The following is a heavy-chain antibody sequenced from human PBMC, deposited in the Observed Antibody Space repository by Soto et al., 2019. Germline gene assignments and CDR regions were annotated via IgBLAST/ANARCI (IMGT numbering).Heavy chain of an antibody. CDR2: IYHSGST. CDR1: GGSLSSSNW. J-gene: IGHJ4*02. D-gene: IGHD3-22*01. V-gene: IGHV4-4*02. Sequence: SDTLSLTCAVSGGSLSSSNWWSWVRQPPGKGLEWIGEIYHSGSTNYNPSHKSRVTISVDKSKNQFSLKLSSVTAADTAVYYCATFLNYYDSSGYRNYFDYWGQGTLVNVSS. CDR3: ATFLNYYDSSGYRNYFDY.